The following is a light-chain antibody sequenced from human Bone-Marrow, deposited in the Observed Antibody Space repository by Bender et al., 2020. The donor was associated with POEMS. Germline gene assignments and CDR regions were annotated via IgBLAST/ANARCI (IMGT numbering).Light chain of an antibody. CDR3: TSYAGTNNPVV. CDR2: DVT. Sequence: QSALTQPASVSGSLGQSITISCTGTTSNVAGYNYVSWYQQHPGRAPKLLIYDVTSRPSGVSNRFSGSKSGNTASLTVSGLQADDEAHYYCTSYAGTNNPVVFGGGTKLTVL. CDR1: TSNVAGYNY. V-gene: IGLV2-14*03. J-gene: IGLJ2*01.